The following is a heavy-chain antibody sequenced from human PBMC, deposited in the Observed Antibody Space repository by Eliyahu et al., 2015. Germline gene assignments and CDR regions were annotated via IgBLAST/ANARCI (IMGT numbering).Heavy chain of an antibody. J-gene: IGHJ4*02. D-gene: IGHD4-23*01. Sequence: QVRLVESGGGVVQPGRSLRLSCAASGFTFSDSAMXWVRQAPGKGLXWVAIIWYDGSNQYYADSVKGRFTISRDNSKSTVSLQMNNLRGEDTGIYYCARDHDYSGNYLEDWGQGTLVAVSS. CDR2: IWYDGSNQ. CDR3: ARDHDYSGNYLED. V-gene: IGHV3-33*01. CDR1: GFTFSDSA.